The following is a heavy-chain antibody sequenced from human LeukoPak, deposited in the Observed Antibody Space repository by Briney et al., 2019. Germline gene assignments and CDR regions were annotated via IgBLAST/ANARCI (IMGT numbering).Heavy chain of an antibody. V-gene: IGHV3-7*01. Sequence: GGSLRLSCAASGFTFSSYWMSWVRQAPGKGLEWVANIKQDGSEKYYVDSVKGRFTISRDNSKNTLYLQMNSLRAEDTAVYYCAKDFIKYYEILTGYPGDYWGQGTLVTVSS. J-gene: IGHJ4*02. CDR1: GFTFSSYW. CDR2: IKQDGSEK. CDR3: AKDFIKYYEILTGYPGDY. D-gene: IGHD3-9*01.